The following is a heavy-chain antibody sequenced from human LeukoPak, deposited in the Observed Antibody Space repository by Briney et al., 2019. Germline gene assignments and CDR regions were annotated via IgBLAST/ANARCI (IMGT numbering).Heavy chain of an antibody. D-gene: IGHD2-2*01. CDR2: INPNSGGT. J-gene: IGHJ4*02. CDR3: ARGFVTAAHFDY. V-gene: IGHV1-2*02. CDR1: GYTFTGYY. Sequence: ASVKVSCKASGYTFTGYYMHWVRQAPGQGLEWMGWINPNSGGTTYAQKFQGRVTMTRDTSISTAYMEPSRLRSDDTAVYYCARGFVTAAHFDYWGQGTLVTVSS.